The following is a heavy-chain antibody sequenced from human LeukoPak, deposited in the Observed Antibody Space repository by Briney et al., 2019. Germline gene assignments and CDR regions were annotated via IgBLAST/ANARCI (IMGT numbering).Heavy chain of an antibody. J-gene: IGHJ6*02. V-gene: IGHV1-8*01. Sequence: ASVKVSCKASGYTFTSYDINWVRQATGQGFEWMGWMNPNSGNTGYAQKFQGRVTMTRNTSISTAHMELSSLRSEDTAVYYCARSQELLPNYYYYGMDVWGQGTTVTVSS. CDR3: ARSQELLPNYYYYGMDV. CDR1: GYTFTSYD. CDR2: MNPNSGNT. D-gene: IGHD1-26*01.